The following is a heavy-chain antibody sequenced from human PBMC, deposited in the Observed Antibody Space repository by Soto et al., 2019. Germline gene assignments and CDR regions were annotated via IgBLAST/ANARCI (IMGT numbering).Heavy chain of an antibody. J-gene: IGHJ6*02. CDR2: RNPNSGNT. V-gene: IGHV1-8*01. Sequence: QVQLVQSGAEVKKPGASVKVSCKASGYTFTSYDINWVRQATGQGLEWMGWRNPNSGNTGYAQKFHGRVAMPRNTSISTAYMELSSLRSEDPAVYYCARERTGPTSMDVWGQGTTVTVSS. CDR3: ARERTGPTSMDV. CDR1: GYTFTSYD.